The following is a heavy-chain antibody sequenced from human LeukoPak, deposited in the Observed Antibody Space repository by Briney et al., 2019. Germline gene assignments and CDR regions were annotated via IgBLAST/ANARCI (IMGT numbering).Heavy chain of an antibody. CDR2: VNPNSGGT. D-gene: IGHD3-22*01. Sequence: ASVKVSCKXSGYTFTGYYMHWGRQAPGQGLEWMGSVNPNSGGTNYSQKFQGRVTMTRDTSISTAYMEMSRLRSDATAVYYSARLMYYYDSSGPIDYWGQGTLVTVSS. CDR1: GYTFTGYY. V-gene: IGHV1-2*02. J-gene: IGHJ4*02. CDR3: ARLMYYYDSSGPIDY.